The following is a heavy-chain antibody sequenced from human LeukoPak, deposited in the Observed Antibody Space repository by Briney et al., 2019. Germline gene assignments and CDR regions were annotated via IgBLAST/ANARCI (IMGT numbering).Heavy chain of an antibody. D-gene: IGHD6-19*01. CDR3: ARVSVAGLNFDC. CDR2: IYSGGTT. CDR1: GFTVSSNF. Sequence: QPGGSLRLSCAASGFTVSSNFMSWVRQAPGKGLEWVSVIYSGGTTYYADSVKGRFTISRDNSKNTLYLQINSLRAEDTAVYYCARVSVAGLNFDCWGQGTLVTVSS. J-gene: IGHJ4*02. V-gene: IGHV3-53*01.